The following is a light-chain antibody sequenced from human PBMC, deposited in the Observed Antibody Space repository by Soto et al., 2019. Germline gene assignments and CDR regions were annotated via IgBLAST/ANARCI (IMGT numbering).Light chain of an antibody. J-gene: IGLJ1*01. Sequence: QSALTQPASVSGSPGQSITISCTGTRSDVGGYNYVSWYQQHPGKAPKLMIYEVSNRPSGVSNRFSGSKSVNTAALTISGLQAEDEADYYCSSYTSRSIDNVFGTGTKLTVL. CDR3: SSYTSRSIDNV. CDR1: RSDVGGYNY. CDR2: EVS. V-gene: IGLV2-14*01.